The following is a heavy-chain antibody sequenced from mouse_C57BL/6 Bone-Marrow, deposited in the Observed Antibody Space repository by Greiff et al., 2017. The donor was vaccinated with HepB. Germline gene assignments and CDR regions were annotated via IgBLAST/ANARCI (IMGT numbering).Heavy chain of an antibody. Sequence: EVQGVESGGGLVQPGGSLKLSCAASGFTFSDYYMYWVRQTPEKRLEWVAYISNGGGSTYYPDTVKGRFTISRDNAKNTLYLQMSRLKSEDTAMYYCARPGYSRGYFDYWGQGTTLTVSS. CDR3: ARPGYSRGYFDY. J-gene: IGHJ2*01. V-gene: IGHV5-12*01. CDR2: ISNGGGST. D-gene: IGHD2-3*01. CDR1: GFTFSDYY.